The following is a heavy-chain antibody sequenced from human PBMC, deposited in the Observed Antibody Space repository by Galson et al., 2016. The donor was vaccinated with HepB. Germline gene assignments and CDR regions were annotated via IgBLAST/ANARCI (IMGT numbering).Heavy chain of an antibody. D-gene: IGHD2-8*01. CDR3: ARGEMVYASSAFGY. Sequence: SVKVSCKASGYTFTDYYMHWVRQAPGQGLEWMGWINPNSGVTNYEEKFQGRVSMTRDTSISTAYMELRTLSSDDTAVYYCARGEMVYASSAFGYWGQGTQVTVSS. CDR1: GYTFTDYY. J-gene: IGHJ4*02. V-gene: IGHV1-2*02. CDR2: INPNSGVT.